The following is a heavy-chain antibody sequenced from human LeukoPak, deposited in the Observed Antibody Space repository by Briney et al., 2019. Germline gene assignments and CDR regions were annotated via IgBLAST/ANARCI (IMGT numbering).Heavy chain of an antibody. V-gene: IGHV1-69*04. D-gene: IGHD3-10*01. CDR2: IIPILGIA. CDR1: GSTFSSYA. CDR3: ARVRSYYGSVTGKSYYFDY. Sequence: SVKVSCKASGSTFSSYAISWVRQAPGQGLEWMGRIIPILGIANYAQKFQGRVTITADKSTSTAYMELSSLRSEDTAVYYCARVRSYYGSVTGKSYYFDYWGQGTLVTVSS. J-gene: IGHJ4*02.